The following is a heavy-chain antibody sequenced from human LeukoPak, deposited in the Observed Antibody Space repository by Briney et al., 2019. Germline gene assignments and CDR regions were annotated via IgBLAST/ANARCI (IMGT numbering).Heavy chain of an antibody. V-gene: IGHV3-15*01. J-gene: IGHJ3*02. CDR1: GFTFSNAW. D-gene: IGHD3-10*01. CDR2: IKSKTAGGTT. Sequence: NPGGSLRLSCAASGFTFSNAWMSWVRQAPGKGREGVGRIKSKTAGGTTDYAAPVKGSFTISRDDSKNTLYLQMNSLKTEDTAVYYCTTWIGEFDAFDIWGQGTMVTVSS. CDR3: TTWIGEFDAFDI.